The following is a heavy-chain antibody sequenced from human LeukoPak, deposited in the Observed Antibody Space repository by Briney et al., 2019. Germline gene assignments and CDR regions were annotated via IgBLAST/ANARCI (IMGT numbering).Heavy chain of an antibody. CDR2: INPNSGGT. D-gene: IGHD3-10*01. CDR1: GYTFTGYY. V-gene: IGHV1-2*02. J-gene: IGHJ4*02. Sequence: ASVKVSCKASGYTFTGYYMHWVRQAPGQGLEWMGWINPNSGGTNYAQKFRGRVTITADKSTRTAYMELSSLRSEDTAVYYCAKTMVRGVIPLTFDYWGQGTLVTVSS. CDR3: AKTMVRGVIPLTFDY.